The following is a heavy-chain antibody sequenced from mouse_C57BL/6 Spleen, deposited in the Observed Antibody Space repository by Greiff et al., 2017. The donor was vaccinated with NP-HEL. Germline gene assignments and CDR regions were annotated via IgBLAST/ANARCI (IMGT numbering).Heavy chain of an antibody. CDR1: GFTFSSYA. Sequence: DVQLVESGGGLVKPGGSLKLSCAASGFTFSSYAMSWVRQTPEKRLEWVATISDGGSYTYYPDNVKGRFTISRDNAKNNLYLQMSHLKSEDTAMYYCARAGATPPFAYWGQGTLVTVSA. D-gene: IGHD3-1*01. V-gene: IGHV5-4*01. CDR2: ISDGGSYT. J-gene: IGHJ3*01. CDR3: ARAGATPPFAY.